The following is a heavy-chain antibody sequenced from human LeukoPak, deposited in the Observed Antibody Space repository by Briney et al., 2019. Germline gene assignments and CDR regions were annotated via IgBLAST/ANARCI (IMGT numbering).Heavy chain of an antibody. CDR1: GGSISSYY. CDR2: ISYSGST. CDR3: ARAGYSSGWFNDAFDI. V-gene: IGHV4-59*01. D-gene: IGHD6-19*01. Sequence: SETLFLTCTVSGGSISSYYWSWIRQPPGKGLEWIGYISYSGSTNYNPSLKSRVTISVDTSKNQFSLKLSSVTAADTAVYYCARAGYSSGWFNDAFDIWGQGTMVTVSS. J-gene: IGHJ3*02.